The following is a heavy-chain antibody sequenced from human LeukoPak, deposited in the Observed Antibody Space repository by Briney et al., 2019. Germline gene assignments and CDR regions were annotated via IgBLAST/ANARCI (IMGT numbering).Heavy chain of an antibody. V-gene: IGHV4-34*01. D-gene: IGHD4-17*01. Sequence: SETLSLTCAVYGGSFSGYYWGWIRQPPGKGLEWIGEINHSGSTNYNPSLKSRVTISVDTSKNQFSLKLSSVTAADTAVYYCARQYPVDYGDYGGDAFDIWGQGTMVTVSS. CDR2: INHSGST. CDR1: GGSFSGYY. J-gene: IGHJ3*02. CDR3: ARQYPVDYGDYGGDAFDI.